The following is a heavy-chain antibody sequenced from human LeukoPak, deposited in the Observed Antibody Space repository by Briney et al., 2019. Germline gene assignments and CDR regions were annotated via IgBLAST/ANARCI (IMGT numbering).Heavy chain of an antibody. CDR2: ISSSSSTI. CDR1: GFTFSSHS. V-gene: IGHV3-48*01. D-gene: IGHD3-3*01. Sequence: PGGSLRLSCAASGFTFSSHSMNWVRQAPGKGLEWVSYISSSSSTIYYADSVKGRFTISRDNAKNSLYLQMNSLRAEDTAVYYCARDFSYDIWGQGTMVTVSS. J-gene: IGHJ3*02. CDR3: ARDFSYDI.